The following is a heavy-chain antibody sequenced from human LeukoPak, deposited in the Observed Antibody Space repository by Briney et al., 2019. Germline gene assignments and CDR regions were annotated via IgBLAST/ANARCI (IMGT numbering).Heavy chain of an antibody. J-gene: IGHJ3*02. V-gene: IGHV3-9*01. D-gene: IGHD4-11*01. Sequence: GGSLRLSCAASGFTFDDYAMHWVRQAPGKGLEWVSGISWNSSGTGYADSVKGRVTISRDNAKNSLYLQMNSLRVEDTALYYCAKDTRYSNYAGGSFDIWGQGTMVTVSS. CDR1: GFTFDDYA. CDR2: ISWNSSGT. CDR3: AKDTRYSNYAGGSFDI.